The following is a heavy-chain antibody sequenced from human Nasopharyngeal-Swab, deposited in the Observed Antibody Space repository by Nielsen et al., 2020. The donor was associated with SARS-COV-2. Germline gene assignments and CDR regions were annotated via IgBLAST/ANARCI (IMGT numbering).Heavy chain of an antibody. CDR2: ITTRGSYT. D-gene: IGHD7-27*01. Sequence: GGSLRLSCAGSGFTFSVYGMNWVRQAPGKGLEWVASITTRGSYTYYADSVQGRFTISRDNAKNSLYLQMNSLRAEDTAVYFCARDPPSTGDYYFDHWGQGTLVTVSS. J-gene: IGHJ4*02. CDR3: ARDPPSTGDYYFDH. V-gene: IGHV3-21*01. CDR1: GFTFSVYG.